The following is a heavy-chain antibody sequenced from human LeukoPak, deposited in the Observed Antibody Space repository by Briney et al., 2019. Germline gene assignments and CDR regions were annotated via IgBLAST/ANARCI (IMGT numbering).Heavy chain of an antibody. J-gene: IGHJ5*02. D-gene: IGHD6-19*01. CDR1: GGSFSGYY. V-gene: IGHV4-34*01. Sequence: SETLSLTCAVYGGSFSGYYWSWIRQPPGKGLEWIGEINHSGSTNYNPSLKSRVTISVDTSKNQFSLKLSSVTAADTAVYYCARLSSGCCFTPARRFDPWGQGTLVTVSS. CDR3: ARLSSGCCFTPARRFDP. CDR2: INHSGST.